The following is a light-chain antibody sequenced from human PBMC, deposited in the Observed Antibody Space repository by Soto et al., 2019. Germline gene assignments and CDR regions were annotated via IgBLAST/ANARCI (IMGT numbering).Light chain of an antibody. Sequence: DIQMTQSPSSLSASVEDRVIITCRASQSISSWLAWYQQKPGKAPKLLIYKASSLESGVPSRFSGSGSGTEFTLTISSLQPDDFATYYCQQYNSYPRTFGQGTKVDIK. V-gene: IGKV1-5*03. CDR1: QSISSW. CDR3: QQYNSYPRT. CDR2: KAS. J-gene: IGKJ1*01.